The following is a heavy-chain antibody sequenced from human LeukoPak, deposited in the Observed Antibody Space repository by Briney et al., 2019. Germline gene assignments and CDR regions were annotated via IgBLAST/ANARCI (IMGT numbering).Heavy chain of an antibody. CDR3: GRGREDAYSYGHPFGY. CDR1: GGSITSHY. D-gene: IGHD5-18*01. J-gene: IGHJ4*02. V-gene: IGHV4-59*11. Sequence: SETLSLSCTVPGGSITSHYWSWIRQPPGVGLEWIGYINSSGSNTYNPSFKSRVTTSVDRSKNQFSLKLSSGTAADTAVYYCGRGREDAYSYGHPFGYWGQGTLVTAS. CDR2: INSSGSN.